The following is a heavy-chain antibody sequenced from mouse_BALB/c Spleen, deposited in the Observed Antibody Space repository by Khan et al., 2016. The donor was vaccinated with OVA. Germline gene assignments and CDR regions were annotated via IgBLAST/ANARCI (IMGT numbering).Heavy chain of an antibody. D-gene: IGHD2-12*01. CDR2: INTHSGVP. Sequence: QIQLVQSGPELKKPGETVRISCKASGYTFTTAGMQWVQKMPGKGLKWIGWINTHSGVPKYAEDFKGRFAFSLETSASTAYLQITNLKNEDTATYFCASGYSYGWYFDVWGAGTTVTVSS. J-gene: IGHJ1*01. CDR1: GYTFTTAG. V-gene: IGHV9-4*02. CDR3: ASGYSYGWYFDV.